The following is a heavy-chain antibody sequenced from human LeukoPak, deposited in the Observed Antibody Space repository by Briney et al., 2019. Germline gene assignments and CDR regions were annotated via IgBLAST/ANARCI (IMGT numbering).Heavy chain of an antibody. Sequence: SQTLSLTCAISGDSVSSNSAAWNWIRQSPSRGLEWLGRTYYRSEWYNDYAVSVKSRISINPDTSRNQFSLQLNSVTPEDTAIYYCARVGKVAGYNYGMDVRGQGTTVTVSS. CDR3: ARVGKVAGYNYGMDV. D-gene: IGHD1-14*01. V-gene: IGHV6-1*01. CDR1: GDSVSSNSAA. CDR2: TYYRSEWYN. J-gene: IGHJ6*02.